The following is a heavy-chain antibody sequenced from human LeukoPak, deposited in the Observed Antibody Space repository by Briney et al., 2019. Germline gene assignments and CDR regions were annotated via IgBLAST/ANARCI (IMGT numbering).Heavy chain of an antibody. J-gene: IGHJ4*02. V-gene: IGHV3-30*18. Sequence: PGGSLRLSCAASGFTFSSYGMHWVRQAPGKGLEWGAVISYDGSNKYYADSVKGRFTISRDNSKNTLYLQMNSLRAEDTAVYYCAKDRVTNYYDSSGYGLADWGQGTLVTVSS. D-gene: IGHD3-22*01. CDR3: AKDRVTNYYDSSGYGLAD. CDR2: ISYDGSNK. CDR1: GFTFSSYG.